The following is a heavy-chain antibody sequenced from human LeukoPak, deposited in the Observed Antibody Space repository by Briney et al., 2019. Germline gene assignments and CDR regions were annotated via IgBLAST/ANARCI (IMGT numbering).Heavy chain of an antibody. Sequence: PGGSLRLSCAASGFTFSSNWMSWVRQAPGKGLEWVANIKKDGSDKYYVDSVKVRFTISRDNARTSLYLQMNSLRVEDTAVYYCEGGAGYWGQGTPVTVSS. CDR1: GFTFSSNW. CDR3: EGGAGY. J-gene: IGHJ4*02. CDR2: IKKDGSDK. D-gene: IGHD4/OR15-4a*01. V-gene: IGHV3-7*01.